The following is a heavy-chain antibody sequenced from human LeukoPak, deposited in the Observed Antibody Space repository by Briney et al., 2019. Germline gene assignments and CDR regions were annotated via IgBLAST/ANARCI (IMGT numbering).Heavy chain of an antibody. Sequence: GGSLRLSCAASGFTFSNYAMHWVRQAPGKGLEWVAIISYDGGNNYYADSVEGRFTISRDNSKNTLFLQMNSLRAEDTAVYYCAKTDYGDRSLDYWGEGTVVTVSS. CDR1: GFTFSNYA. CDR3: AKTDYGDRSLDY. J-gene: IGHJ4*02. CDR2: ISYDGGNN. D-gene: IGHD4-17*01. V-gene: IGHV3-30*18.